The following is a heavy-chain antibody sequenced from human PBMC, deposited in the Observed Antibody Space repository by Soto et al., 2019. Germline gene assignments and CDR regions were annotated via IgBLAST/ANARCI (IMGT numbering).Heavy chain of an antibody. J-gene: IGHJ5*02. CDR1: GGTFSSYA. CDR2: IIPIFGTA. D-gene: IGHD1-7*01. V-gene: IGHV1-69*13. CDR3: ARLTSFNWNYESDWFDP. Sequence: SVKVSCKASGGTFSSYAISGVRQAPGQGLEWMGGIIPIFGTANYAQKFQGRVTITADESTSTAYMELSSLRSEDTAVYYCARLTSFNWNYESDWFDPWGQGTLVTVSS.